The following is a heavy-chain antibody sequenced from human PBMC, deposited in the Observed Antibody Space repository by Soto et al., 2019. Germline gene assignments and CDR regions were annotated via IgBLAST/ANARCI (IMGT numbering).Heavy chain of an antibody. CDR1: GGPFSSHT. CDR3: ARPDFGDYWYFDL. CDR2: IIPALGTT. V-gene: IGHV1-69*08. Sequence: QAQLVQSGAEVKKPGSSVKVSCKAFGGPFSSHTFSWVRQAPGQGLEWMGRIIPALGTTTYAQKFQGRVTTTADESVTTVYMELNSLRTEDTAVYYCARPDFGDYWYFDLWGRGTLVTVSS. D-gene: IGHD4-17*01. J-gene: IGHJ2*01.